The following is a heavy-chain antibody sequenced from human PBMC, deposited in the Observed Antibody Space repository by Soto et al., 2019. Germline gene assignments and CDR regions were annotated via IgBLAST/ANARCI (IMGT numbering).Heavy chain of an antibody. J-gene: IGHJ6*02. D-gene: IGHD1-20*01. V-gene: IGHV4-59*01. CDR3: ARYKSKYHYGMAV. CDR1: GGSISSYD. Sequence: SETLSLTCTVSGGSISSYDWSWIRQPPGKGLEWIGYIYYSGSTNYNPSLKSRVTISVDTSKNQFSLKLSSVTAADTAVYYCARYKSKYHYGMAVWAQGTSVTVSS. CDR2: IYYSGST.